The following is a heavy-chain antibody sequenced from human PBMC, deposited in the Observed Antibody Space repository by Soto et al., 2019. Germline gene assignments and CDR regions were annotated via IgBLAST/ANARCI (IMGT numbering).Heavy chain of an antibody. CDR1: GYSISSGYY. CDR3: ARDSGITIFGVVISVPNWFDP. Sequence: PSETRSLTCAVSGYSISSGYYWGWIRQPPGKGLEWIGSIYHSGSTYYNPSLKSRVTISVDTSKNQFSLKLSSVTAADTAVYYCARDSGITIFGVVISVPNWFDPWGQGTLVTVSS. J-gene: IGHJ5*02. CDR2: IYHSGST. V-gene: IGHV4-38-2*02. D-gene: IGHD3-3*01.